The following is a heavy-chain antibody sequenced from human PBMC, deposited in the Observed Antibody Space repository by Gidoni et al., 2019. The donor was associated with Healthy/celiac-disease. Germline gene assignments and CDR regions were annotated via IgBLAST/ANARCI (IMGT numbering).Heavy chain of an antibody. D-gene: IGHD2-2*02. CDR2: ISSGGST. CDR1: GFTVSSNY. J-gene: IGHJ4*02. CDR3: ARASDCSSTSCYTGLDY. V-gene: IGHV3-53*01. Sequence: EVQLVASGGGLIQPGGSLRLSCAASGFTVSSNYMSWVRQAPGKGLEWVSVISSGGSTYYADSVKGRFTISRDNSKNTLYLQMNSLRAEDTAVYYCARASDCSSTSCYTGLDYWGQGTLVTVSS.